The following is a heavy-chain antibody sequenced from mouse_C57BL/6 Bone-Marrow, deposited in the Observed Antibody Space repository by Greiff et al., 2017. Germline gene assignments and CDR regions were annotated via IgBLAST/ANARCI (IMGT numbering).Heavy chain of an antibody. CDR2: IYPRSGNT. J-gene: IGHJ4*01. CDR1: GYTFTSYG. V-gene: IGHV1-81*01. CDR3: ARGDYYAMDY. Sequence: QVQLQQSGAELARPGASVKLSCKASGYTFTSYGISWVKQRTGQGLEWIGEIYPRSGNTYYNEKFKGKATLTADKSSSTAYMELRSLTSAESAVYYCARGDYYAMDYWGQGTSVTVSS.